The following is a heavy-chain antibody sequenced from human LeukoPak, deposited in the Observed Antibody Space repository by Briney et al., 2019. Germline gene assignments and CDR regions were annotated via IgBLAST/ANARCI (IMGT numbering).Heavy chain of an antibody. CDR2: ISACNGNT. CDR1: GYTFTSYG. Sequence: GASVKVSCKASGYTFTSYGISWVRQAPGQGLEWMGWISACNGNTNYAQKLQGRVTMTTDTSTSTAYMELRSLRSDDTAVYYCARGPYCSGGSCYSVDCWGQGTLVTVSS. CDR3: ARGPYCSGGSCYSVDC. V-gene: IGHV1-18*01. J-gene: IGHJ4*02. D-gene: IGHD2-15*01.